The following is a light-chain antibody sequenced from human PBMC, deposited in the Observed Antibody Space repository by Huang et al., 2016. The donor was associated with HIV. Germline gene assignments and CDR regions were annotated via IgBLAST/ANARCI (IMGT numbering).Light chain of an antibody. CDR1: PNINRW. CDR3: QQYDSYPYT. CDR2: DTS. V-gene: IGKV1-5*01. J-gene: IGKJ2*01. Sequence: DIQMTQSPSTLSASVGDRVTITCRASPNINRWLAWYKQKPGKAPKLLIYDTSSLESGVSSRFSGSGSGTEFTLTISSLQPDNFAVYYCQQYDSYPYTFGQGTKLEL.